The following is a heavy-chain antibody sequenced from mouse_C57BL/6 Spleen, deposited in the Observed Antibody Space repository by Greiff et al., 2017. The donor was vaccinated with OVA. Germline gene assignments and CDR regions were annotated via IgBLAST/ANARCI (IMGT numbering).Heavy chain of an antibody. V-gene: IGHV10-1*01. CDR3: VKANYGAMDY. CDR1: GFSFNTYA. D-gene: IGHD1-1*01. J-gene: IGHJ4*01. Sequence: EVKLMESGGGLVQPKGSLKLSCAASGFSFNTYAMNWVRQAPGTGLEWVARIRSKSNNYATYYADSVKDRFTISRDDSESMLYLQMNNLKTEDTASYYCVKANYGAMDYWGQGTSVTVSS. CDR2: IRSKSNNYAT.